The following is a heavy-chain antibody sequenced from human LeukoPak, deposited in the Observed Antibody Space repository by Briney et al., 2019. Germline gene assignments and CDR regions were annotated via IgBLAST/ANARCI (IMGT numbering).Heavy chain of an antibody. J-gene: IGHJ4*02. CDR3: ASDYYDSSGYLLFDY. CDR2: IYYSGST. V-gene: IGHV4-39*07. Sequence: PSETLSLTCTVSGGSISSSSYYWGWIRQPPGKGLEWIGSIYYSGSTYYNPSLKSRVTISVDTSKNQFSLKLSSVTAADTAVYYCASDYYDSSGYLLFDYWGQGTLVTVSS. D-gene: IGHD3-22*01. CDR1: GGSISSSSYY.